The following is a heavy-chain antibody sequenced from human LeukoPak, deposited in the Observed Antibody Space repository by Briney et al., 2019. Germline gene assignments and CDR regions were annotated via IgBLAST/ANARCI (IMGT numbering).Heavy chain of an antibody. CDR1: GFTFSSYA. V-gene: IGHV3-23*01. D-gene: IGHD2-8*01. CDR2: ISGSGGST. J-gene: IGHJ6*03. Sequence: GGSLRLSCAASGFTFSSYAMSWVRQAPGKGLEWVSAISGSGGSTYYADSVKGRFTISRDNSKNTLYLQMNSLRAEDMALYYCAKDLLGLMVYAAHYYMDVWGKGTTVTVSS. CDR3: AKDLLGLMVYAAHYYMDV.